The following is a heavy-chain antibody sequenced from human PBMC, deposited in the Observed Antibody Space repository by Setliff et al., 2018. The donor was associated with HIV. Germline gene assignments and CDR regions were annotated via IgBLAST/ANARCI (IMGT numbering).Heavy chain of an antibody. Sequence: GGSLRLSCAVSGFTFSNAWMSWVRQAPGKGLEWVGRTRNKGNSYTPEYSGSVRGRFIVSRDDSKSSLYLQMNSLKIEDTAVYYCARGELAPWELRWDYWGQGTLVTVPQ. CDR2: TRNKGNSYTP. J-gene: IGHJ4*02. CDR1: GFTFSNAW. V-gene: IGHV3-72*01. CDR3: ARGELAPWELRWDY. D-gene: IGHD1-26*01.